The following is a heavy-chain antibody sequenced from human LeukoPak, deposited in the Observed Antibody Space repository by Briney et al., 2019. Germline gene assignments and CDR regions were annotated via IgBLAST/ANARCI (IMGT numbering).Heavy chain of an antibody. CDR3: ARSYDSSGYYYADY. CDR2: ISYDGSNK. J-gene: IGHJ4*02. CDR1: GFTFSSYA. V-gene: IGHV3-30-3*01. Sequence: PGRSLRLSCAAPGFTFSSYAMHWARQAPGKGLEWVAVISYDGSNKYYADSVKGRFTISRDNSKNTLYLQMNSLRAEDTAVYYCARSYDSSGYYYADYWGQGTLVTVSS. D-gene: IGHD3-22*01.